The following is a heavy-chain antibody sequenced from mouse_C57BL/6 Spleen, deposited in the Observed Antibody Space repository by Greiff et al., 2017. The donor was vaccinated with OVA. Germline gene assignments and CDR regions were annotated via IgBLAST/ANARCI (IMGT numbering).Heavy chain of an antibody. CDR2: ISYSGST. J-gene: IGHJ1*03. CDR1: GYSITSGYD. CDR3: ARDDYGSSYWYFDV. Sequence: DVKLQESGPGMVKPSQSLSLTCTVTGYSITSGYDWHWIRHFPGNKLEWMGYISYSGSTNYNPSFKSRISITHDTSKNHFFLKLNSVTTEDTATYYCARDDYGSSYWYFDVWGTGTTVTVSS. V-gene: IGHV3-1*01. D-gene: IGHD1-1*01.